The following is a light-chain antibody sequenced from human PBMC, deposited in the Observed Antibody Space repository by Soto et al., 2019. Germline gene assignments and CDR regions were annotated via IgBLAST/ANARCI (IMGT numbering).Light chain of an antibody. CDR1: SSEVGGHNY. V-gene: IGLV2-14*03. J-gene: IGLJ1*01. CDR2: DVG. CDR3: SSYTATNTLV. Sequence: QSVLTQPASVSGSPEQSITISCTGTSSEVGGHNYVSWYQQHPGKVPKLLIYDVGNRPSGVSDRFSGSKSGNTASLTISGLQAEDEADYYCSSYTATNTLVFGTGTKVTVL.